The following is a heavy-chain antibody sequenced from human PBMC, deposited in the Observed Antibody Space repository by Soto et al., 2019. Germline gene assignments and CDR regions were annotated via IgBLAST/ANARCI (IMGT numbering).Heavy chain of an antibody. D-gene: IGHD2-15*01. CDR3: AHVLVVVANYGMDV. J-gene: IGHJ6*02. CDR2: IYWDDDK. CDR1: GFSLSTSGVG. V-gene: IGHV2-5*02. Sequence: QITLKESGPTLVKPTQTLTLTCTFSGFSLSTSGVGVGWIRQPPGKALEWLALIYWDDDKRYSPSLTSRLTITNDTSKNQVGLTMTNMDPVDTATYYCAHVLVVVANYGMDVWCQGTTVTVSS.